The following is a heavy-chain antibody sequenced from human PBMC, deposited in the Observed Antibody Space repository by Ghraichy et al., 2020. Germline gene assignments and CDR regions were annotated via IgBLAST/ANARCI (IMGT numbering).Heavy chain of an antibody. J-gene: IGHJ5*02. CDR1: GFMFSSYG. CDR2: ISGNSKSI. V-gene: IGHV3-48*02. D-gene: IGHD3-3*01. CDR3: ARDSSTPEARSGGFYNWFDP. Sequence: GGYLRLSCEASGFMFSSYGMNWVRQAPGKGLEWVSYISGNSKSIYYGDSVKGRFTISRDNAKNSLFLQMSSLRDEDTAVYYCARDSSTPEARSGGFYNWFDPWGQGTLVTVSS.